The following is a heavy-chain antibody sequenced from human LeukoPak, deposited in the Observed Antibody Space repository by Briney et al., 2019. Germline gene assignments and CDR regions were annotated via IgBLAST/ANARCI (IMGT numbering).Heavy chain of an antibody. Sequence: GSVKVSCKASGYTFTSYGISWVRQAPGQGLEWMGWISAYNGNTNYAQKLQGRVTMTTDTSTSTAYMELRSLRSDDTAVYYCARESHCSSTSCYQAFDIWGQGTMVTVSS. CDR1: GYTFTSYG. V-gene: IGHV1-18*01. D-gene: IGHD2-2*01. CDR2: ISAYNGNT. J-gene: IGHJ3*02. CDR3: ARESHCSSTSCYQAFDI.